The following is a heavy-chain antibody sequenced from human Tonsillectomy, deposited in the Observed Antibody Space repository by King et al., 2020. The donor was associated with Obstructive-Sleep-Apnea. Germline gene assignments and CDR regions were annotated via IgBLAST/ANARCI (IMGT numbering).Heavy chain of an antibody. D-gene: IGHD1-26*01. CDR1: GFTFSSYG. CDR2: IRYDGSNE. Sequence: VQLVESGGGVVQPGGSLRLSCAASGFTFSSYGMHWVRQAPGKGLEWVAFIRYDGSNEYYADSVKGRFTISRDNSKNTLYLQMNSLRAEDTAVYYCAKEGPSGSYYFYLYYGMDVWGQGTTVTVSS. J-gene: IGHJ6*02. CDR3: AKEGPSGSYYFYLYYGMDV. V-gene: IGHV3-30*02.